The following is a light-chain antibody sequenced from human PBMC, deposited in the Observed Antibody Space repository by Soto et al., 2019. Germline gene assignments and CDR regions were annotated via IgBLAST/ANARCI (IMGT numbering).Light chain of an antibody. CDR1: QTISTF. Sequence: DIQMTQSPASLSASVGDRVTISCRASQTISTFLNWYQQKPGTAPRLLIYRASSVQSGVPPRFSGSGSGRDVTLTISSLRPEDIATYFCQHSYSSPPWTFGQGTKV. J-gene: IGKJ1*01. V-gene: IGKV1-39*01. CDR3: QHSYSSPPWT. CDR2: RAS.